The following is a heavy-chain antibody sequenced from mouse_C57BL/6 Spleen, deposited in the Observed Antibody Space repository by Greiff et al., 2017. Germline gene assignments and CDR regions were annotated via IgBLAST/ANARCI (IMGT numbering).Heavy chain of an antibody. V-gene: IGHV1-74*01. CDR1: GYTFTSYW. Sequence: VQLKQPGAELVKPGASVKLSCKASGYTFTSYWMHWVKQRPGQGLEWIGRIHPSDSDTNYNQKFKGKATLTVDKSSSTAYMQLSSLTSEDSAVYYCAIWLLPYYYAMDYWGQGTSVTVSS. D-gene: IGHD2-3*01. J-gene: IGHJ4*01. CDR3: AIWLLPYYYAMDY. CDR2: IHPSDSDT.